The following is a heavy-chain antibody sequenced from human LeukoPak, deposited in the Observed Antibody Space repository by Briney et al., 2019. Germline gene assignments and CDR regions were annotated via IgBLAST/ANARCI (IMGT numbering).Heavy chain of an antibody. CDR3: AKSASGWPYYFDY. J-gene: IGHJ4*02. Sequence: GGSLRLSCAASGFTFSSYAMNWVRQAPGKGLEWVSAISGSGGSTYYADSVKGRFTISRDNSKDTLYLQMNSLRAEDTAVYYCAKSASGWPYYFDYWGQGTLVTVSS. V-gene: IGHV3-23*01. CDR1: GFTFSSYA. D-gene: IGHD6-19*01. CDR2: ISGSGGST.